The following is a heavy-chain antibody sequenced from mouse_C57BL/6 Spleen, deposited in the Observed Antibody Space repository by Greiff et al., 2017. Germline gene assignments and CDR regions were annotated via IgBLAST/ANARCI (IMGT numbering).Heavy chain of an antibody. CDR3: GRNDYDGYAIDY. CDR1: GYTFTDHI. CDR2: IYPVSGDT. J-gene: IGHJ2*01. D-gene: IGHD2-4*01. Sequence: QVQLQESGAELASPGASVTLSCKASGYTFTDHIMNWVKKRPGQGLEWIGRIYPVSGDTYYNQKFMGKATFSVDRSSSTVYMVLSSLTSEDPAVYFCGRNDYDGYAIDYWGQGTTLTVSS. V-gene: IGHV1-11*01.